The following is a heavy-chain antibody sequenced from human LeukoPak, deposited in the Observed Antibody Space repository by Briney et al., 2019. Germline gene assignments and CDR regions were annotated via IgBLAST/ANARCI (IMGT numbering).Heavy chain of an antibody. CDR2: MSYSGST. CDR3: AREVRVERFLEWTPGGWFDP. Sequence: SETLSLTCTVSGGSVNSGTNFWSWIRQPPGKALEWIGYMSYSGSTNYNPSLKSRVTISVDTSKNQFSLKLSSVTAADTAVYYCAREVRVERFLEWTPGGWFDPWGQGTLVTVSS. D-gene: IGHD3-3*01. CDR1: GGSVNSGTNF. V-gene: IGHV4-61*01. J-gene: IGHJ5*02.